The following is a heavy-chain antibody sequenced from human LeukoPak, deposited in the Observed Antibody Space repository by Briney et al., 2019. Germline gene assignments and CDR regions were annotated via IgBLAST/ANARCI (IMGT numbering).Heavy chain of an antibody. V-gene: IGHV3-7*01. CDR2: IKQDGSEK. CDR1: GYTFSRHW. CDR3: AREDDWNYEDY. Sequence: GGSLRLSCAGSGYTFSRHWMSWVRQAPGKGLEWVANIKQDGSEKYYVNSVKGRFTISRDNARNSLYLQMNSLRAEDTAIYYCAREDDWNYEDYWGQGTLVTVSS. J-gene: IGHJ4*02. D-gene: IGHD1-7*01.